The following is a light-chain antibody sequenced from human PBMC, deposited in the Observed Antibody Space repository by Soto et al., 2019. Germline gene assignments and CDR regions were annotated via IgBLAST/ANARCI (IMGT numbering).Light chain of an antibody. CDR1: QSVSTF. CDR3: QQRCNWPIT. V-gene: IGKV3-11*01. CDR2: DAS. J-gene: IGKJ4*01. Sequence: EIVLTQSPATLSLSPGETATLSCRASQSVSTFLAWYQQKPGQSPRLLIYDASTRSTGIPARFSGSGSGTDFILTISSLEPEDFAVYYCQQRCNWPITFGGGTKVEIK.